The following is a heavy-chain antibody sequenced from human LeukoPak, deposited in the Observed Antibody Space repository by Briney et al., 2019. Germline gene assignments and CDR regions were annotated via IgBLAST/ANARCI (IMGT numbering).Heavy chain of an antibody. CDR2: ISAYNGNT. CDR3: ARVLSGYDFDRGFDY. J-gene: IGHJ4*02. V-gene: IGHV1-18*01. D-gene: IGHD5-12*01. Sequence: VKVSCKASGYTFTSYGISWVRQAPGQGLEWMGWISAYNGNTNYAQKLQGRVTMTTDTSTSTAYMELRSLRSDDTAVYYCARVLSGYDFDRGFDYWGQGTLVIVSS. CDR1: GYTFTSYG.